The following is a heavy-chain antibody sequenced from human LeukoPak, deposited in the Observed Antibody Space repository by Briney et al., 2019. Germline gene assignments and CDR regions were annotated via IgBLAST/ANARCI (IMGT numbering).Heavy chain of an antibody. CDR1: GYTFTSYY. Sequence: ASVKVSCKASGYTFTSYYMHWVRQAPGQGLEWVGIINPSGGSTSYAQKFQGRVTMTRDMSTSTVYMELSSLRSEDTAVYYCARDLYPHNWYPGGSYFDYWGQGTLVTVSS. CDR2: INPSGGST. V-gene: IGHV1-46*01. D-gene: IGHD1-1*01. CDR3: ARDLYPHNWYPGGSYFDY. J-gene: IGHJ4*02.